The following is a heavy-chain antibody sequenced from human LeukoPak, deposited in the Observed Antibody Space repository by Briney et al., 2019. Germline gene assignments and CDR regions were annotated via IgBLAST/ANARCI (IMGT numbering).Heavy chain of an antibody. D-gene: IGHD6-13*01. CDR3: ARGRIAAAGKRYYYYGMDV. CDR2: INHSGST. Sequence: SETLSLTCTVSGGSISGYYWSWIRQPPGKGLEWIGEINHSGSTNYNPSLKSRVTISVDTSKNQFSLKLSSVTAADTAVYYCARGRIAAAGKRYYYYGMDVWGQGTTVTVSS. CDR1: GGSISGYY. J-gene: IGHJ6*02. V-gene: IGHV4-34*01.